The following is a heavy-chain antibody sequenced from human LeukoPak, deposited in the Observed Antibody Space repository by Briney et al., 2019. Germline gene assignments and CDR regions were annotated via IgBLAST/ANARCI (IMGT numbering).Heavy chain of an antibody. D-gene: IGHD5-18*01. J-gene: IGHJ3*02. V-gene: IGHV4-39*07. CDR3: ARVALYVDTAIVGAFDI. Sequence: SETLSLTCTVSGGSINSYNFYWGWIRQPPGKGLEWVGTIYYTGSTFYNPSLQSRVSISVNTSKNQFSLKLSSVTAADTAVYYCARVALYVDTAIVGAFDIWGQGTMVTVSS. CDR2: IYYTGST. CDR1: GGSINSYNFY.